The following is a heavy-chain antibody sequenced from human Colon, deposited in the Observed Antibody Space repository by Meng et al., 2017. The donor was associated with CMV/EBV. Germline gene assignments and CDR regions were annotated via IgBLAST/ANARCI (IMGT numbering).Heavy chain of an antibody. CDR1: GDSIRSHY. J-gene: IGHJ4*02. CDR2: IYYSGSA. D-gene: IGHD1-1*01. Sequence: SETLSLTCTVSGDSIRSHYWSWIRQPPGKGLEWMGYIYYSGSATYSPSLRSRITISVDTSKNQFSLNLRSVTAADTAMYFCARGLGHASNNSHDYWGQGTLVTVLL. V-gene: IGHV4-59*11. CDR3: ARGLGHASNNSHDY.